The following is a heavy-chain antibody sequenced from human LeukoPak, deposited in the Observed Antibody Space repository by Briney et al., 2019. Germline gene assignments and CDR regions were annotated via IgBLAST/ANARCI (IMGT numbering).Heavy chain of an antibody. D-gene: IGHD5-12*01. CDR1: GGSFSGYY. CDR3: AKGSGYDSLDY. Sequence: SETLSLTCAVYGGSFSGYYWSWIRQPPGKGLEWIGEINHSGSTNYNPSLKSRVTMSVDTSKNQFSLKLSSVTAADTAVYYCAKGSGYDSLDYWGQGTLVTVSS. V-gene: IGHV4-34*01. CDR2: INHSGST. J-gene: IGHJ4*02.